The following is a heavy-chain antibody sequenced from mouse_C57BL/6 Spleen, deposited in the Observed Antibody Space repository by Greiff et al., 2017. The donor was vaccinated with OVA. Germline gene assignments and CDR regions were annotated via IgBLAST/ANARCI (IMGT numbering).Heavy chain of an antibody. CDR1: GYAFSSSW. D-gene: IGHD3-2*02. Sequence: QVQLQQSGPELVKPGASVKISCKASGYAFSSSWMNWVKQRPGKGLEWIGRIYPGDGDTNYNGKFKGKATLTADKSSSTAYMQLSSLTSEDSAVYFCARSGDLGWYFDVWGTGTTVTVSS. CDR2: IYPGDGDT. J-gene: IGHJ1*03. V-gene: IGHV1-82*01. CDR3: ARSGDLGWYFDV.